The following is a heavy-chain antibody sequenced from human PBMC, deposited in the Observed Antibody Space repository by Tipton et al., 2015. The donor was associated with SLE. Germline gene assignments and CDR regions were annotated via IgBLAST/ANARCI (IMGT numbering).Heavy chain of an antibody. D-gene: IGHD6-13*01. CDR3: ARAFASGSWERDAFDI. V-gene: IGHV3-33*01. J-gene: IGHJ3*02. Sequence: SLRLSCAASGFTFSRYGMHWVRQAPGKGLEWVAAIWSDGSDKYYLDSVKGRFTISRDSAKNSLYLQMISLRAEDTALYFCARAFASGSWERDAFDIWGPGTMVTVSS. CDR1: GFTFSRYG. CDR2: IWSDGSDK.